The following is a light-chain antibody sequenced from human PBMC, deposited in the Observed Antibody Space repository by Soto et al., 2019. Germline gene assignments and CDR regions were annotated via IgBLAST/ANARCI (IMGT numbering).Light chain of an antibody. CDR3: QQYGNSRT. CDR1: QSVSSSY. CDR2: GAS. Sequence: EIVLTQSPGTLSLSPGERATLSCRASQSVSSSYLAWYQQKPGQAPRLLIYGASSRATGISDRFSGSGSGTDFTLTIIRLEPEDFAVYYCQQYGNSRTFGQGTKVEIK. V-gene: IGKV3-20*01. J-gene: IGKJ1*01.